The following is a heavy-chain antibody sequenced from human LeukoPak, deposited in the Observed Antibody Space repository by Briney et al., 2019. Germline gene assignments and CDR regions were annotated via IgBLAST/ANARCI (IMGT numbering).Heavy chain of an antibody. D-gene: IGHD5-24*01. CDR1: GDSVSSNSAA. V-gene: IGHV6-1*01. CDR2: TYYRSKWYT. Sequence: SQTLSLTCAISGDSVSSNSAAWNWIRQSPSRGLEWLGRTYYRSKWYTEYAVSVKSRITINPDTSKNQFSLQLSSVNPEDTAVYYCARGGQGDGYSADEAFDLWGQGTMVTVS. CDR3: ARGGQGDGYSADEAFDL. J-gene: IGHJ3*01.